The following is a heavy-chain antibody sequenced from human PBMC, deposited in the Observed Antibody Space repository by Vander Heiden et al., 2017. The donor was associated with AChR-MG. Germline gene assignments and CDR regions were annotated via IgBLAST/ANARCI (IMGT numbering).Heavy chain of an antibody. V-gene: IGHV3-23*01. J-gene: IGHJ6*02. Sequence: EVQLLESGGGLVQPGGSLRLSCAASGFTFSSYAMSWVRQAPGKGLEWVSAISGSGGSTYYADSVKGRFTISRDNSKNTLYLQMNSLRAEDTAVYYCAKAGEGSTSYYYYYYGMDVWGQGTTVTVSS. CDR3: AKAGEGSTSYYYYYYGMDV. CDR1: GFTFSSYA. D-gene: IGHD2-2*01. CDR2: ISGSGGST.